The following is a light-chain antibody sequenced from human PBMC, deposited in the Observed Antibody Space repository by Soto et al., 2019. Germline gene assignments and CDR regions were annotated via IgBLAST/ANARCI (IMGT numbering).Light chain of an antibody. CDR1: QSVSSSY. Sequence: EIVLTQSPGTLSLSPGERATLSCRASQSVSSSYLAWYQQKPGQAPRLLIYGASSRATGIPDRFSGSGSGTDFPLTISRLAPEDFAVYYCQQYGSSLTWTFGQGTKVEIK. CDR3: QQYGSSLTWT. CDR2: GAS. V-gene: IGKV3-20*01. J-gene: IGKJ1*01.